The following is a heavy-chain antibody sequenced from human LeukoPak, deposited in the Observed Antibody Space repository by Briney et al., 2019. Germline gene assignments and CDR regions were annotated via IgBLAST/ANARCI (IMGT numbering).Heavy chain of an antibody. J-gene: IGHJ5*02. Sequence: ASVKVSCKASGGTFTSYYMHWVRQAPGQGLEWMGIINPSGGSTSYAQKFQGRVTMTRDTSTSTVYMELSSLRSEDTAVYYCARDGFQGTIFGVVDWFDPWGQGTLVTVSS. CDR2: INPSGGST. CDR3: ARDGFQGTIFGVVDWFDP. D-gene: IGHD3-3*01. CDR1: GGTFTSYY. V-gene: IGHV1-46*01.